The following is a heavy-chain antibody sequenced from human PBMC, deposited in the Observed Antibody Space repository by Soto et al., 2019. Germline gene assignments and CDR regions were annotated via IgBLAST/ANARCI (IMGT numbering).Heavy chain of an antibody. J-gene: IGHJ4*02. D-gene: IGHD6-19*01. Sequence: QVQLVESGGGVVQPGGSLRLSCAASGFTFSSYGMHWVRQAPGKGLEWVAVISYDGSNKYYADSVKGRFTISRDNSKNTLYLQMNSLRAEDTAVYYCAKDSGYSSGWYRYYFDYWGQGTLVTVSS. CDR1: GFTFSSYG. V-gene: IGHV3-30*18. CDR3: AKDSGYSSGWYRYYFDY. CDR2: ISYDGSNK.